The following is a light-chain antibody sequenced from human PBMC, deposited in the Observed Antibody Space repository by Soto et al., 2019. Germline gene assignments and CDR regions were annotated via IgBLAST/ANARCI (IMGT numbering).Light chain of an antibody. CDR2: EVS. V-gene: IGLV2-23*02. J-gene: IGLJ2*01. Sequence: QSALTQPASVSGSPGQSIIISCTGTRGDIGSYDLVSWYQQHPGKVPKLMIYEVSERPSGVSNRFSGSKSGNTASLTISGLQAEDEADYYCSSYAGYGLGVFGGGTKLTVL. CDR3: SSYAGYGLGV. CDR1: RGDIGSYDL.